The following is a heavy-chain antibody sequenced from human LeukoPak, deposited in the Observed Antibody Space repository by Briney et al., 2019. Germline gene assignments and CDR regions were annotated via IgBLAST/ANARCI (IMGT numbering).Heavy chain of an antibody. CDR1: GFTVSSNY. J-gene: IGHJ4*02. CDR2: LYSAGST. CDR3: ASGGLGARKYYSDPFHF. Sequence: GGSLRLSCAASGFTVSSNYMSWVRQAPGKGLEWVSILYSAGSTYYADSVRGRFTISRDSSKNTVRLQMNSLTAEDTAVYYCASGGLGARKYYSDPFHFWGQGTLVTVSS. V-gene: IGHV3-53*01. D-gene: IGHD3-10*01.